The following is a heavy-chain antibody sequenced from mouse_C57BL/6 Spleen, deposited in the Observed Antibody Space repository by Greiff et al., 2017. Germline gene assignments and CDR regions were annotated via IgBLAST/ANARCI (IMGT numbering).Heavy chain of an antibody. J-gene: IGHJ4*01. CDR2: ISGGGGNT. V-gene: IGHV5-9*01. Sequence: EVHLVESGGGLVKPGGSLKLSCAASGFTFSSYTMSWVRQTPEKRLEWVATISGGGGNTYYPDSVKGRFTISRDNAKNTLYLQMSSLRSEDTALYYCARHLGMDYWGQGTSVTVSS. CDR3: ARHLGMDY. CDR1: GFTFSSYT. D-gene: IGHD4-1*01.